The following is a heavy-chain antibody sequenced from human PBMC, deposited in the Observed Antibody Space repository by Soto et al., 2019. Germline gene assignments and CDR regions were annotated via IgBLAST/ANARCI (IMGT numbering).Heavy chain of an antibody. CDR3: ARERTFGDNKHNYMDV. V-gene: IGHV3-33*01. Sequence: GGSLRLSCAASEFTFSRLGMHWVRQAPGKGLQWVGVIWSDGSNEVYADSVKGRFIISRDNSKNILYLQMNSLRAEDTAVYYCARERTFGDNKHNYMDVWGTGITVTVSS. D-gene: IGHD3-10*01. CDR2: IWSDGSNE. J-gene: IGHJ6*03. CDR1: EFTFSRLG.